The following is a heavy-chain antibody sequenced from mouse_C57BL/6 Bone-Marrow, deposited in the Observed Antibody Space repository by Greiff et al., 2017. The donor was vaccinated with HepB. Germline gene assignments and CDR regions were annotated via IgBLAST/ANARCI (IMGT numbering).Heavy chain of an antibody. J-gene: IGHJ3*01. CDR2: FYPGSGSI. CDR3: ARHAHYDYDDVLAWFAY. CDR1: GYTFTEYT. V-gene: IGHV1-62-2*01. D-gene: IGHD2-4*01. Sequence: VQLQESGAELVNPGASVKLSCKASGYTFTEYTIHWVKQRSGQGLEWIGWFYPGSGSIKYNEKFKDKATLTADKSSSTVYMELSRLTSEDSAVYFCARHAHYDYDDVLAWFAYWGQGTLVTVSA.